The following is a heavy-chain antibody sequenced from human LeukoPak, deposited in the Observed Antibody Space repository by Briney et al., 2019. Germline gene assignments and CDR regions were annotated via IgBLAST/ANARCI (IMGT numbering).Heavy chain of an antibody. Sequence: ASVKVSCKASGYTFTSYDINWVRQATGQGLEWMGWINPNSGGTNYAQKFQGRVTMTRDTSISTAYMELSRLRSDDTAVYYCARSYSSGWYAGAFDYWGQGTLVTVSS. V-gene: IGHV1-2*02. CDR1: GYTFTSYD. D-gene: IGHD6-19*01. CDR3: ARSYSSGWYAGAFDY. J-gene: IGHJ4*02. CDR2: INPNSGGT.